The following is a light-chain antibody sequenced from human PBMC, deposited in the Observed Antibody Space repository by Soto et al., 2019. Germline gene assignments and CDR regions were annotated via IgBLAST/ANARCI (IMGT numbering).Light chain of an antibody. CDR2: GAS. CDR3: QQYGTSPAWT. J-gene: IGKJ1*01. CDR1: QSVSSSY. Sequence: EIVLTQSPDTLSLSPGERATLSCRASQSVSSSYLAWYQQKPGQAPRLLIYGASSRATGIPDRFSGSGSGTDFTLTISRLEPEDFAVYYCQQYGTSPAWTFDQGTKVEIK. V-gene: IGKV3-20*01.